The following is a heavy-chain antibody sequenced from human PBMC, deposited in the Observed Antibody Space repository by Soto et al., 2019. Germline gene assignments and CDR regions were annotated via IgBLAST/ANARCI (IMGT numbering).Heavy chain of an antibody. Sequence: SETLSLTCTVSGGSISSGDYYWSWIRQPPGKGLEWIGYIYYSGSTYYNPSLKSRVTISVDTSKNQFSLKLSSVTAADTAVYYCARERRCSSTSCYEGLYGMDVWGQGTTVTVSS. J-gene: IGHJ6*02. CDR1: GGSISSGDYY. D-gene: IGHD2-2*01. CDR3: ARERRCSSTSCYEGLYGMDV. V-gene: IGHV4-30-4*01. CDR2: IYYSGST.